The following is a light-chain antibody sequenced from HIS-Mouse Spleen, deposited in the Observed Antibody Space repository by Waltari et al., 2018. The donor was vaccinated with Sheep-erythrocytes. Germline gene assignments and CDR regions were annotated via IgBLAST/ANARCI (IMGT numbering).Light chain of an antibody. CDR1: SSDVGGYNY. CDR2: DVS. CDR3: CSYAGSYNHV. V-gene: IGLV2-11*01. J-gene: IGLJ1*01. Sequence: QSALTHPRSVSGSPGQSVTISCTGTSSDVGGYNYVSWYQQHPGKAPKLMIYDVSKRPSGVPDRFSGSKSGNTVSLTISGLQAEDEADYYCCSYAGSYNHVFATGTKVTVL.